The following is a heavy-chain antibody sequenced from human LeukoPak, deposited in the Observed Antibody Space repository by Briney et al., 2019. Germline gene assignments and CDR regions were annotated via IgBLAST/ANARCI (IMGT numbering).Heavy chain of an antibody. Sequence: SETLSLTCAVYGGSFSGYYWSWIRQPPGKGLEWIGEINHSGSTNYNPSLKSRVTISVDTSKNQFSLKLSSLTAADTAVYYCARGRYSSSWYGYYYYMDVWGKGTTVTVSS. V-gene: IGHV4-34*01. J-gene: IGHJ6*03. D-gene: IGHD6-13*01. CDR1: GGSFSGYY. CDR3: ARGRYSSSWYGYYYYMDV. CDR2: INHSGST.